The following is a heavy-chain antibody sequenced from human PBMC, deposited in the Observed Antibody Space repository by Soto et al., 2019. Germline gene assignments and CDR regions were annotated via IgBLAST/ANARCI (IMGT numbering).Heavy chain of an antibody. Sequence: ASVKVSCKASGYTFTSYYMHWVRQAPGQGLEWMGIINPSGGSTSYAQKFQGRVTMTRDTSTSTVYMELSSLRSEDTAVYYCAREGSSSNAHYYYGMDVWGQGTTVTVSS. CDR3: AREGSSSNAHYYYGMDV. CDR2: INPSGGST. CDR1: GYTFTSYY. V-gene: IGHV1-46*01. D-gene: IGHD6-13*01. J-gene: IGHJ6*02.